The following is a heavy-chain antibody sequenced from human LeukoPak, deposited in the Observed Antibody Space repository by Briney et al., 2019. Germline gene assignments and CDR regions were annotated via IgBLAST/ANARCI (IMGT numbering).Heavy chain of an antibody. CDR1: GFTFSTFW. CDR2: ISGSGGST. V-gene: IGHV3-23*01. CDR3: AKDLAFTTSEDYYYYYGMDV. J-gene: IGHJ6*02. Sequence: GGSLRLSCAASGFTFSTFWMSWVRQAPGKGLEWVSAISGSGGSTYYADSVKGRFTISRDNSKNTLYLQMNSLRAEDTAVYYCAKDLAFTTSEDYYYYYGMDVWGQGTTVTVSS. D-gene: IGHD2-2*01.